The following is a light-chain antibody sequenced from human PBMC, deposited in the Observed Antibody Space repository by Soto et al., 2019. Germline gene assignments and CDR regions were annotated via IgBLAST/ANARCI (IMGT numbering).Light chain of an antibody. V-gene: IGKV3D-20*02. Sequence: EVVLTQSPGTLSLSPGERATLSCRASQSVSSTYLAWYQQKPGQAPRLLIYGASSRATGIPDRFSGSVSGTDFTLTISSLEPEDFAVYYCQQRSNWPITFGQGTRLEIK. CDR3: QQRSNWPIT. J-gene: IGKJ5*01. CDR1: QSVSSTY. CDR2: GAS.